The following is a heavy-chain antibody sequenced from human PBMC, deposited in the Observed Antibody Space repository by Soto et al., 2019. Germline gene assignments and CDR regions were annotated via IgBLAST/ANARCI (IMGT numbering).Heavy chain of an antibody. CDR1: GFTFSSYA. J-gene: IGHJ4*02. CDR3: AKVNLPHLWFTSIDY. Sequence: PGGSLRLSCAASGFTFSSYAMSWVRQAPGKGLEWVSAISGSGGSTYYADSVKGRFTISRDNSKNTLYLQMNSLRAEDTAVYYCAKVNLPHLWFTSIDYWGQGTLVTVSS. CDR2: ISGSGGST. D-gene: IGHD3-10*01. V-gene: IGHV3-23*01.